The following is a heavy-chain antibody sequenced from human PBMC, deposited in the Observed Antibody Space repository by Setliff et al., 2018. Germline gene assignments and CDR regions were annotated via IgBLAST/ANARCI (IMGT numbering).Heavy chain of an antibody. CDR1: DVSISGYY. CDR3: ARGHCSSGECPNYFDP. Sequence: PSETLSLTCTVSDVSISGYYWSWIRQLPGKGLEWIAYIYYSGNIYYNPSLKSRVTISVDTSKNQFSLKINSVTAADTAVYYCARGHCSSGECPNYFDPWGQGTQVTVSS. CDR2: IYYSGNI. D-gene: IGHD2-15*01. V-gene: IGHV4-31*03. J-gene: IGHJ5*02.